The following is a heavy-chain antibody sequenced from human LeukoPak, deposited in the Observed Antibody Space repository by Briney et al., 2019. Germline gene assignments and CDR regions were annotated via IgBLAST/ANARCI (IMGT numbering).Heavy chain of an antibody. CDR3: ARHGGGYYRTTSCYLFDP. CDR1: GYSFTTYW. CDR2: IYPGDSDT. D-gene: IGHD2-2*01. Sequence: GESLKISCKASGYSFTTYWIGWVRQMPGKGLEWMGIIYPGDSDTKYSPSFQGQVTISADKSISTAYLQWSSLKASDTAMYYCARHGGGYYRTTSCYLFDPWGQGTLVTVSS. V-gene: IGHV5-51*01. J-gene: IGHJ5*02.